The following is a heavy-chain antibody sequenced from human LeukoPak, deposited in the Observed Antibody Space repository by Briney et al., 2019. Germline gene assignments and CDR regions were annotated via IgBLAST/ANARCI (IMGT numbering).Heavy chain of an antibody. D-gene: IGHD6-6*01. Sequence: ASVKVSCKASGYTFTSYYMHWVRQAPGQGLEWMGIINPSGGSTSYAQKFQGRVTMTRDTSTSTVYMELSSLRSEDTAVYYCARAIEGIAARLSWFDPWGQGTLVTVSP. CDR2: INPSGGST. CDR1: GYTFTSYY. J-gene: IGHJ5*02. V-gene: IGHV1-46*01. CDR3: ARAIEGIAARLSWFDP.